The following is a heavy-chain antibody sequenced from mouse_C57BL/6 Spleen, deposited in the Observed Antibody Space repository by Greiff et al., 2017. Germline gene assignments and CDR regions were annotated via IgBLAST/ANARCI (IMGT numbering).Heavy chain of an antibody. Sequence: QFQLQQSGAELMKPGASVKLSCKATCYTFTGFWLAWVKQRPGHDLAWIGELLPGSGSTNYHEKFKGKATFTGDTSSNTAYMQLSSLTTEDSAIYYCARRGYWDFDYWGQGTTLTVSS. CDR3: ARRGYWDFDY. CDR1: CYTFTGFW. J-gene: IGHJ2*01. V-gene: IGHV1-9*01. D-gene: IGHD2-3*01. CDR2: LLPGSGST.